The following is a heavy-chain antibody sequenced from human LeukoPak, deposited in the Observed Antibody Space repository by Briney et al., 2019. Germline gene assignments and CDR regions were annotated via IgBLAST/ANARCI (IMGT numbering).Heavy chain of an antibody. V-gene: IGHV3-48*03. D-gene: IGHD3-22*01. CDR1: DFPFSGYE. CDR3: ARASHYDSSGYYFGY. CDR2: ITGSGTTS. Sequence: GGSLRLSCETSDFPFSGYEMNWVRQAPGKGLEWIAHITGSGTTSHYADSVRGRFTISRDNAKNSLYLQMNSLRAEDTALYYCARASHYDSSGYYFGYWGQGTLVTVSS. J-gene: IGHJ4*02.